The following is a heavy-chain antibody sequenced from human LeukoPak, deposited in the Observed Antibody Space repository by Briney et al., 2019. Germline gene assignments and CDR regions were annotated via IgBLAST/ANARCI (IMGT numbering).Heavy chain of an antibody. CDR2: IIPIFGTA. D-gene: IGHD5-18*01. Sequence: SVTVSCKASGGTFSSYAISWVRQATGQGLEWMGGIIPIFGTANYAQKFQGRVTITADESTSTAYMELSSLRSEDTAVYYCASFNRVGYSYGYHFDYWGQGTLVTVSS. J-gene: IGHJ4*02. V-gene: IGHV1-69*13. CDR1: GGTFSSYA. CDR3: ASFNRVGYSYGYHFDY.